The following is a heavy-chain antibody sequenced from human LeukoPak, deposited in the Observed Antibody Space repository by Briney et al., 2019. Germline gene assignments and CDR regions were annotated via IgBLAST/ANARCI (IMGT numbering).Heavy chain of an antibody. CDR1: GFTFSSYG. CDR2: IRYDGSNK. D-gene: IGHD6-13*01. Sequence: PGGSLRLSCAASGFTFSSYGVHWVRQAPGKGLEWVAFIRYDGSNKYYADSVKGRFTISRDNSKNTLYLQMNSLRAEDTAVYYCAKELVSSSRYGDALDIWGQGTMVTVSS. V-gene: IGHV3-30*02. CDR3: AKELVSSSRYGDALDI. J-gene: IGHJ3*02.